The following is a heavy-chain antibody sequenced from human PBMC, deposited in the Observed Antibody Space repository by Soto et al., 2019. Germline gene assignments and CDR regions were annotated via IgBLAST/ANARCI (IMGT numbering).Heavy chain of an antibody. V-gene: IGHV3-33*01. CDR3: ASGSGRDDVDY. CDR2: IWYDGSNK. CDR1: GFTFSSYG. J-gene: IGHJ4*02. D-gene: IGHD3-10*01. Sequence: QVQLVESGGGVVQPGRSLRLSCAASGFTFSSYGMHWVRQAPGKGLEWVAVIWYDGSNKYYADSVKGRFTISRDNSKNTLYLQMNSLRAEDTAVYYCASGSGRDDVDYWGQGTLVTVSS.